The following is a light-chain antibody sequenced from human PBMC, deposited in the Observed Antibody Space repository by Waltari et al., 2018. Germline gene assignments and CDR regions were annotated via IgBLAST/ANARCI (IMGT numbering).Light chain of an antibody. CDR1: KVGSNS. Sequence: PSVSVAPGQTATISCGGNKVGSNSVHWYQQKSGQAPILVLHDDYDRPSGIPERFSGSSSGNTATLTISRVEDGDEADYYCQLWESSSDHPLFGGGTRLTVL. J-gene: IGLJ3*02. CDR3: QLWESSSDHPL. V-gene: IGLV3-21*02. CDR2: DDY.